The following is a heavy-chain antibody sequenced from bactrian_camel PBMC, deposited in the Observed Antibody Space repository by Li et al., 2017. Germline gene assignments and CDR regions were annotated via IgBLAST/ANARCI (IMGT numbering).Heavy chain of an antibody. Sequence: VQLVESGGGLVQPGGSLKLSCAASGFTFKTTWLYWVRQAPGKGLEWVSNMNGAGTAYYADSVRGRFTVSRDNAKNTLYLQMTNLTSADTALYYCATTFDGANRGQGTQVTVS. CDR2: MNGAGTA. V-gene: IGHV3S1*01. J-gene: IGHJ4*01. D-gene: IGHD6*01. CDR1: GFTFKTTW.